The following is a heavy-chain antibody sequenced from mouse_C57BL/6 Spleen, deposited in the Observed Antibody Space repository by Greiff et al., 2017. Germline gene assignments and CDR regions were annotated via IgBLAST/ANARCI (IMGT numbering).Heavy chain of an antibody. Sequence: VQLQQSGTELVKPGASVKLSCKASGYTFTSYWMHWVKQRPGQGLEWIGNINPSNGGTNYNEKFKSKATLTVDKSSSTAYMQLSSLTSEDSAVYYCARDGANYGTFYYAMDYWGQGTSVTVSS. CDR1: GYTFTSYW. CDR2: INPSNGGT. V-gene: IGHV1-53*01. CDR3: ARDGANYGTFYYAMDY. J-gene: IGHJ4*01. D-gene: IGHD1-1*01.